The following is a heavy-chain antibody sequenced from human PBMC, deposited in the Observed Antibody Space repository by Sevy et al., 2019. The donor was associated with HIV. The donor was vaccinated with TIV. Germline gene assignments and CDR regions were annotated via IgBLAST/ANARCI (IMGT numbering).Heavy chain of an antibody. J-gene: IGHJ6*02. CDR1: GFTFSSYS. Sequence: GGSLRLSCAASGFTFSSYSMNWVRQAPGKGLEWVSSISSSSSYIYYADSVKGRFTISRDNAKNSLYLQMNSLRAEDTAVYYCARDRNYDRYYYGMDVWGQWTTVTVSS. D-gene: IGHD4-4*01. CDR2: ISSSSSYI. V-gene: IGHV3-21*01. CDR3: ARDRNYDRYYYGMDV.